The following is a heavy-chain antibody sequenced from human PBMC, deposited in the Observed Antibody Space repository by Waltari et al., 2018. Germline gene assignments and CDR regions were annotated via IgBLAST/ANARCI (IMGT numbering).Heavy chain of an antibody. CDR1: GGSISSSSYY. CDR2: IYYSGSP. J-gene: IGHJ5*02. CDR3: ARLALYYYILTGPYNWFDP. V-gene: IGHV4-39*07. D-gene: IGHD3-9*01. Sequence: QLQLQESGPGLVKPSETLSLTCTVSGGSISSSSYYWGWIRQPPGKGLEWIVSIYYSGSPYYNPSLRSRVTISVDTSKNQFSLKLSSVTAADTAVYYCARLALYYYILTGPYNWFDPWGQGTLVTVSS.